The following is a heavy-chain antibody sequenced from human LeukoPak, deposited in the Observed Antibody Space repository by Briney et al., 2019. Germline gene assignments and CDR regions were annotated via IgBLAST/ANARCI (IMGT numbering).Heavy chain of an antibody. CDR3: ARGDYDYVWGIFDY. CDR1: GGTFSSYA. J-gene: IGHJ4*02. Sequence: EASVTVSCTASGGTFSSYAISWVRQAPGQGLEWMGGIIPIFGTANYAQKFQGRVTITADESTSTAYMELSSLRSEDTAVYYCARGDYDYVWGIFDYWGQGTLVTVSS. V-gene: IGHV1-69*13. D-gene: IGHD3-16*01. CDR2: IIPIFGTA.